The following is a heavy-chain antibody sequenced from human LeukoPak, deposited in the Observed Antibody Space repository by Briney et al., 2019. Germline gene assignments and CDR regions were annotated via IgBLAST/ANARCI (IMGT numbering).Heavy chain of an antibody. CDR2: VYYSGST. J-gene: IGHJ3*02. V-gene: IGHV4-59*08. Sequence: SETLSLTCTVSGGSISSYYWSWIRQPPGKGLEWIGYVYYSGSTNYNPSLKSRVAISVDMSKNQFSLKLSSVTAADTAVYYCARGGLFLGAFDIWGQGTMVTVSS. D-gene: IGHD2/OR15-2a*01. CDR3: ARGGLFLGAFDI. CDR1: GGSISSYY.